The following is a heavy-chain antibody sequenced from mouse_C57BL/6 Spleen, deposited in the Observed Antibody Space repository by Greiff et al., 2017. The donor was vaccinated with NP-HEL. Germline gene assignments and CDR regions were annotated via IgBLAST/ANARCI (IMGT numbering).Heavy chain of an antibody. V-gene: IGHV5-4*01. CDR1: GFTFSSYA. CDR3: ARDRGYDVDFDY. D-gene: IGHD2-2*01. J-gene: IGHJ2*01. CDR2: ISDGGSYT. Sequence: EVKVVESGGGLVKPGGSLKLSCAASGFTFSSYAMSWVRQTPEKRLEWVATISDGGSYTYYPDNVKGRFTISRDNAKNNLYLQMSQLKSEDTAVYYCARDRGYDVDFDYWGKGTTLTVAS.